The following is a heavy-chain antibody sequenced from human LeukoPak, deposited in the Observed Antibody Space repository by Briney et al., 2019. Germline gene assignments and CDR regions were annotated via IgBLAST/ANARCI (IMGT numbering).Heavy chain of an antibody. CDR1: GFTISTYW. J-gene: IGHJ4*02. Sequence: PGGSLRLSCAASGFTISTYWMTWVRQAPGKGLEWVANIKPDGSEKNYVDSVKGRFSISRDNAKNSLYLQMNSLRAEDTAVYYCAREISSGWCNYWGQGTLVTVSS. V-gene: IGHV3-7*01. CDR2: IKPDGSEK. CDR3: AREISSGWCNY. D-gene: IGHD6-19*01.